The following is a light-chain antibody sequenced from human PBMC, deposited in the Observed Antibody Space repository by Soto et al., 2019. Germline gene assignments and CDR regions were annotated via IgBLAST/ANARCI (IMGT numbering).Light chain of an antibody. CDR2: AAS. Sequence: DIQMTQSPSSLSASVGDRVTITCRASQGISNYLAWYQQKPGKVPKLLIYAASTLQSGVPSRFSGSGSGTDFTLTISSLQPDDFATYHCQQYNSWSGVTFGGGTKVDIK. J-gene: IGKJ4*01. CDR3: QQYNSWSGVT. CDR1: QGISNY. V-gene: IGKV1-27*01.